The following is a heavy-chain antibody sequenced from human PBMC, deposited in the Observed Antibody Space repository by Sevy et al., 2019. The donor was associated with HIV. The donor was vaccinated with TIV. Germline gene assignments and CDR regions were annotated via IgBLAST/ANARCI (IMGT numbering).Heavy chain of an antibody. Sequence: GGSLRLSCTASGFTFGDYCMSWVRQAPGKGLEWVAFLKSDVYGGTVDHAASVRGRFVISRDDSETIAYLQMNDLKTEDTGVYYCTRWKAAQSIFDYWGQRALVTVSS. CDR1: GFTFGDYC. V-gene: IGHV3-49*04. J-gene: IGHJ4*02. D-gene: IGHD6-13*01. CDR3: TRWKAAQSIFDY. CDR2: LKSDVYGGTV.